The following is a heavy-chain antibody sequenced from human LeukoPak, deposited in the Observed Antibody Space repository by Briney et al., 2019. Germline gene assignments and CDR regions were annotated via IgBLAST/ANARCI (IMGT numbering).Heavy chain of an antibody. Sequence: GEPLKISCKGSGYSFTSYWIGWVRQMPGKGLEWMGIIYTGDSETRYSPSFQGQFTISADKSISTAYLQWSSLKASDTAMYYCARPGSSSWYSSRGAFDIWGQGTMVTVSS. V-gene: IGHV5-51*01. CDR1: GYSFTSYW. J-gene: IGHJ3*02. CDR2: IYTGDSET. CDR3: ARPGSSSWYSSRGAFDI. D-gene: IGHD6-13*01.